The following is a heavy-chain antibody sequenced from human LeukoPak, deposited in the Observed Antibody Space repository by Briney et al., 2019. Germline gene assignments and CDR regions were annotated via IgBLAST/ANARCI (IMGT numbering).Heavy chain of an antibody. CDR1: GFTFSNYW. D-gene: IGHD1-26*01. CDR3: ARASEWELGDY. CDR2: IKQDGSEK. Sequence: PGGSLRLSCAASGFTFSNYWMSWVRQAPGKGLEWVADIKQDGSEKYYVDSVKGRFTISRDNAKNSLYLQMNSLRAEDTAVYYCARASEWELGDYWGQGTLVTVSS. J-gene: IGHJ4*02. V-gene: IGHV3-7*04.